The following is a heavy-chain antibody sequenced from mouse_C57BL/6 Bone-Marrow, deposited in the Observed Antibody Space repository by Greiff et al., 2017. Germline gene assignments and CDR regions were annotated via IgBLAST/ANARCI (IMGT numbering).Heavy chain of an antibody. CDR2: SRTKANDYTT. Sequence: VKLMESGGGLVQSGRSLRLSCATSGFTFSDFYMEWVRQAPGKGLEWIAASRTKANDYTTEYSASVKGRFIVSRDTSQSILYLQMNALRAEDTAIYYCARAHGYSYWYFDVWGTGTTVTVSS. CDR3: ARAHGYSYWYFDV. J-gene: IGHJ1*03. D-gene: IGHD2-3*01. V-gene: IGHV7-1*01. CDR1: GFTFSDFY.